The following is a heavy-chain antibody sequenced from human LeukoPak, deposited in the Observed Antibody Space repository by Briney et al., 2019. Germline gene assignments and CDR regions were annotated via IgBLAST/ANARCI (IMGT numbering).Heavy chain of an antibody. V-gene: IGHV1-18*01. J-gene: IGHJ4*02. D-gene: IGHD5-12*01. CDR2: ISAYSTYNGNT. CDR3: TRDLGQWLLQGIFFDY. CDR1: GYTFTSYG. Sequence: ASVKVSCKASGYTFTSYGISWVRQTPGQGPEWMGWISAYSTYNGNTNYAQKFQGRVTMTTDTSTSTAYMELRSLRSDDTAVYYCTRDLGQWLLQGIFFDYWGQGTLVTVSS.